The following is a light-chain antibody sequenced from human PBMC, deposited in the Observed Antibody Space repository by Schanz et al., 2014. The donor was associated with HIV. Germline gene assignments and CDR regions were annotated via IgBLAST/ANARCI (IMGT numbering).Light chain of an antibody. CDR3: QQYNNWPLT. V-gene: IGKV3D-15*01. J-gene: IGKJ4*01. CDR1: QSVSDN. CDR2: ATS. Sequence: EILMTQSPATLSVSPGEEATLSCRASQSVSDNLAWYQQKPGQSPRLVIYATSSRAAGIPDRFSGTGSGTDFTLTISRLEPEDFAVYYCQQYNNWPLTFGGGTKVEIK.